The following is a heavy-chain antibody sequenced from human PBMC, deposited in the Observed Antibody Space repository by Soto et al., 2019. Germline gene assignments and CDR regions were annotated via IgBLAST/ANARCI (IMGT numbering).Heavy chain of an antibody. V-gene: IGHV2-5*02. CDR3: AHTGVESCFDP. CDR1: VFSRSTSGVG. Sequence: QITLKESGPALVKPTQTLTLTCTFSVFSRSTSGVGVGWIRRHPGKVLEWLALIYWDDDKGYSPSLKSMLTIPNDSSKNQVDLTMSNMAPVHTGTYFCAHTGVESCFDPWGQGTLVTVSS. CDR2: IYWDDDK. J-gene: IGHJ5*02.